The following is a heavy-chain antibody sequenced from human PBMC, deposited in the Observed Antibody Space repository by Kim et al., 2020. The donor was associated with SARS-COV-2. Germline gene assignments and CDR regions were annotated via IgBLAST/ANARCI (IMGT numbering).Heavy chain of an antibody. CDR2: ISGSGGST. J-gene: IGHJ3*02. V-gene: IGHV3-23*01. D-gene: IGHD1-26*01. CDR3: ARRRELVDAFDI. Sequence: GGSLGLSCAASGFTFSSYAMSWVRQAPGKGLEWVSAISGSGGSTYYADSVKGRFTISRDNSKNTLYLQMNSLRAEDTAVYYCARRRELVDAFDIWGQGTMVTVSS. CDR1: GFTFSSYA.